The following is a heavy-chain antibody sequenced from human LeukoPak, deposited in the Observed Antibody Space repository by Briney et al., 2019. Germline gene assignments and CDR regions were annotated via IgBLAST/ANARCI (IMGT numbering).Heavy chain of an antibody. Sequence: GGSLRLSCAASGFTFSSYWMNWARQAPGKGLEWVASINHNGNVNYYVDSVKGRFTISGDNAKNSLYLQMSNLRAEDTAVYFCARGGGLDVWGQGATVTVSS. D-gene: IGHD3-16*01. CDR2: INHNGNVN. J-gene: IGHJ6*02. CDR3: ARGGGLDV. V-gene: IGHV3-7*03. CDR1: GFTFSSYW.